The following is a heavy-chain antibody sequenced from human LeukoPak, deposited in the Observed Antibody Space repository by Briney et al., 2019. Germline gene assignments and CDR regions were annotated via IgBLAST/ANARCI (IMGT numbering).Heavy chain of an antibody. V-gene: IGHV3-33*01. Sequence: PGGSLRLSCAASGFTFSSYGMHWVRQAPGKGLEWVAVAYGDGTDRYYADSVKGRFTISKDISRNTLSVQMNSLRVEDTAVYYCATGGGYYYDHWGQGTLVTVAS. CDR2: AYGDGTDR. CDR3: ATGGGYYYDH. D-gene: IGHD3-3*01. J-gene: IGHJ4*02. CDR1: GFTFSSYG.